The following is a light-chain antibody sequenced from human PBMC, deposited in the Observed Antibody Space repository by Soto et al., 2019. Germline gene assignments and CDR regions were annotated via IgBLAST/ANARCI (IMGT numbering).Light chain of an antibody. Sequence: QSALTQPPSVSGSPGQSVTISCTGTSSDVGSYNRVSWYQQPQGTAPKLMIHEVSNRPSGVPDRFSGSKSGNTASLTISGLQAEDEADYYCSSYTSSSTLVFGGGTKLTVL. CDR1: SSDVGSYNR. CDR2: EVS. V-gene: IGLV2-18*02. J-gene: IGLJ2*01. CDR3: SSYTSSSTLV.